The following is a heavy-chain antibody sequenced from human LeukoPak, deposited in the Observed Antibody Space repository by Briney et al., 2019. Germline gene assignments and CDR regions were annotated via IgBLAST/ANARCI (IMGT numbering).Heavy chain of an antibody. D-gene: IGHD3-10*01. Sequence: PSETLSLTCTVSGGSVSSGSYYWRWIRQPPGKGLVWVGYIYYSVSTNYNPSHVSRVTISVDTSTNQFSLKLSSVTAADTAVYYYASSVPRSVYYFDYWGQGTLVTVSS. J-gene: IGHJ4*02. V-gene: IGHV4-61*01. CDR2: IYYSVST. CDR1: GGSVSSGSYY. CDR3: ASSVPRSVYYFDY.